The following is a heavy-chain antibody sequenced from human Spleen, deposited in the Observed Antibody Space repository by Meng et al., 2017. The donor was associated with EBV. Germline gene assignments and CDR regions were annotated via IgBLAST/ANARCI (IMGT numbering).Heavy chain of an antibody. D-gene: IGHD3-22*01. CDR2: ISGSAAST. V-gene: IGHV3-23*01. Sequence: LLGSGGGLVQPGGSLRLYCAASGFTFDNYIINWVRQAPGKGLEWVSGISGSAASTFYADSVKGRFTISRDNSKNIVYLQMNSLRDEDTAVYYCAKEGDYYDSIGYLDYWGQGTLVTVSS. CDR3: AKEGDYYDSIGYLDY. J-gene: IGHJ4*02. CDR1: GFTFDNYI.